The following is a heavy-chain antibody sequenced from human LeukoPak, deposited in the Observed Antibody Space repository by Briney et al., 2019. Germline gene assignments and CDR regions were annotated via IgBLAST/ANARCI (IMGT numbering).Heavy chain of an antibody. Sequence: ASVKVSCKASGYTFTSYGISWVRRAPGQGLEWMGWISAYNGNTNYAQELQGRVTMTTDTSTSTAYMELRSLRSDDTAVYYCAREDSGYGHFDYWGQGTLVTVSS. CDR2: ISAYNGNT. D-gene: IGHD5-12*01. J-gene: IGHJ4*02. V-gene: IGHV1-18*01. CDR1: GYTFTSYG. CDR3: AREDSGYGHFDY.